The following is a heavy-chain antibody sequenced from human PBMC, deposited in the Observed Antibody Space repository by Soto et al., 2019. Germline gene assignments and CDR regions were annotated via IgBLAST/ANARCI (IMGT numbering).Heavy chain of an antibody. Sequence: QVQLVESGGGVVQPGRSLRLSCAASGFTFSNYGMHWVRQAPGKGLEWVAVIWYDGSNKYYADSVKGRFTISRDNSNNALFVQMNSLRAEDTAVYYCARDPSHGSGSYLDYWGQGTLVTVSS. CDR1: GFTFSNYG. V-gene: IGHV3-33*01. CDR3: ARDPSHGSGSYLDY. J-gene: IGHJ4*02. CDR2: IWYDGSNK. D-gene: IGHD3-10*01.